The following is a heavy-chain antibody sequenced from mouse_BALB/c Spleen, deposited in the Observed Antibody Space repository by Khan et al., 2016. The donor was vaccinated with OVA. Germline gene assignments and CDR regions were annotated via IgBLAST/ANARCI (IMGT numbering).Heavy chain of an antibody. J-gene: IGHJ2*01. CDR2: ISSGSSTI. CDR1: GFTFSRFG. CDR3: ARDSNFDY. Sequence: EVQLQESGGGLVQPGGSRKLSCAASGFTFSRFGMHWVRQAPEKGLEWVAYISSGSSTIYYADTVKGRFTISRDNPKNTLFLQMTSLRSEDTAMYYCARDSNFDYWGKGTTLTVSS. V-gene: IGHV5-17*02.